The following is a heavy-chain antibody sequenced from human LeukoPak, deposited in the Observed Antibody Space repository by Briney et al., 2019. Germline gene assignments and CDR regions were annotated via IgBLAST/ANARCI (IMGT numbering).Heavy chain of an antibody. Sequence: VASVKVSCKASGYSFTGYYMHWVRQAPGQGLEWMGKINPSGGSTSYAQKFQGRVSMTRDTSTSTVYMELSSLRSEDTAVYYCAREDEAYCGGDCSPSYWGQGTLVTVSS. J-gene: IGHJ4*02. V-gene: IGHV1-46*01. CDR2: INPSGGST. CDR1: GYSFTGYY. CDR3: AREDEAYCGGDCSPSY. D-gene: IGHD2-21*02.